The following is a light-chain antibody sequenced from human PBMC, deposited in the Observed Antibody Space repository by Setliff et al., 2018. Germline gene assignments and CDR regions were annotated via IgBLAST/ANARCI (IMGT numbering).Light chain of an antibody. Sequence: QSVLSRPASVSESPGQSITISCSGSASDVGASDRVSWYQQHPDKAPKLMIFDVSNRPSGVSNRFSGSKSGNTASLTISGLQAEDEADYYCSSYTSSSTQVFGTGTKVTVL. CDR2: DVS. CDR1: ASDVGASDR. V-gene: IGLV2-14*03. J-gene: IGLJ1*01. CDR3: SSYTSSSTQV.